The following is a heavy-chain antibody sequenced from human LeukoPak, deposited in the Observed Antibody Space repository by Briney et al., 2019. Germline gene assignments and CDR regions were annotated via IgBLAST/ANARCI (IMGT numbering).Heavy chain of an antibody. J-gene: IGHJ6*02. CDR2: ISGSGGST. Sequence: PGGSLRLFCAASGFTFSSYAMQWVRQAPGKGLEWASAISGSGGSTYYADSVKGRFTISRDNSKNTLYLQMNSLRAEDTAVYYCAKDLQSDYYGSGSYYNYYYYGMDVWGQGTTVTVSS. CDR1: GFTFSSYA. CDR3: AKDLQSDYYGSGSYYNYYYYGMDV. D-gene: IGHD3-10*01. V-gene: IGHV3-23*01.